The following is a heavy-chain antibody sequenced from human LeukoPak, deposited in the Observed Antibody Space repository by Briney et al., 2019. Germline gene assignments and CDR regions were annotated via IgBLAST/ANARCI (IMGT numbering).Heavy chain of an antibody. CDR1: GGSISSSIW. Sequence: SETLSLTCAVSGGSISSSIWWSWVRQPPGKGLEWIGEIYHSGSTNYNPSLKSRVTISVDTSKNQFSLKLSSVTAADTAVYYCARGGSSGYYSEYYFDYWGQGTLVTVSS. D-gene: IGHD3-22*01. CDR2: IYHSGST. CDR3: ARGGSSGYYSEYYFDY. J-gene: IGHJ4*02. V-gene: IGHV4-4*02.